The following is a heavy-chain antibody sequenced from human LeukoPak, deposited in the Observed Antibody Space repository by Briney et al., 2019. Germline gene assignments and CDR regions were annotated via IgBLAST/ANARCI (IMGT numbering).Heavy chain of an antibody. J-gene: IGHJ5*02. CDR2: ISAYNGNT. CDR3: ARDIVVVPAANTVGWFDP. CDR1: GYTFTGYG. D-gene: IGHD2-2*01. Sequence: ASVKVSCKASGYTFTGYGISWVRQAPGQGLEWMGWISAYNGNTNYAQKLQGRVTMTTDTSTSTAYMELRSLRSDDTAVYYCARDIVVVPAANTVGWFDPWGQGTLVTVSS. V-gene: IGHV1-18*04.